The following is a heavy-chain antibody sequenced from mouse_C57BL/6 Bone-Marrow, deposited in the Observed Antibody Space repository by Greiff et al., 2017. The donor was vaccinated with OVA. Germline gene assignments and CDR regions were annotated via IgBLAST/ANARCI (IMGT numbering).Heavy chain of an antibody. D-gene: IGHD1-1*01. Sequence: VMLVESGPGLVAPSQSLSITCTVSGFSLTSYGVHWVRQPPGKGLEWLVVIWSDGSTTYNSALKSRLSISKDNSKCQVFLKMNSLQTDATAMYYCARHVYGSSYYWYFDVWGTGTTVTVSS. CDR2: IWSDGST. J-gene: IGHJ1*03. CDR1: GFSLTSYG. V-gene: IGHV2-6-1*01. CDR3: ARHVYGSSYYWYFDV.